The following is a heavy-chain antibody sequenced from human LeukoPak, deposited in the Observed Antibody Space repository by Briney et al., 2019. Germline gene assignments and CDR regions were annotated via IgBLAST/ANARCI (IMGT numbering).Heavy chain of an antibody. CDR2: TSGSGGST. CDR1: GFSFSDAW. V-gene: IGHV3-23*01. D-gene: IGHD6-19*01. Sequence: GGSLRLSCAASGFSFSDAWMNWVRQAPGKGLEWVSATSGSGGSTYYADSVKGRFTISRDNSKNTLYLQMNSLRAEDTAVYYCAKGGGSGWYVRYYFDYWGQGTLVTVSS. J-gene: IGHJ4*02. CDR3: AKGGGSGWYVRYYFDY.